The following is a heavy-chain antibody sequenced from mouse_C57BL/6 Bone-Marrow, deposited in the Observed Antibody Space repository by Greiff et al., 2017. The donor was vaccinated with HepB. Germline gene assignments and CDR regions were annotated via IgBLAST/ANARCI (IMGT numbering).Heavy chain of an antibody. J-gene: IGHJ2*01. CDR1: GYTFTDYE. CDR2: IDPETGGT. Sequence: VQLKESGAELVRPGASVTLSCKASGYTFTDYEMHWVKQTPVHGLEWIGAIDPETGGTAYNQKFKGKAILTADKSSSTAYMELRSLTSEDSAVYYCTRRSPLFDYWGQGTTLTVSS. V-gene: IGHV1-15*01. CDR3: TRRSPLFDY.